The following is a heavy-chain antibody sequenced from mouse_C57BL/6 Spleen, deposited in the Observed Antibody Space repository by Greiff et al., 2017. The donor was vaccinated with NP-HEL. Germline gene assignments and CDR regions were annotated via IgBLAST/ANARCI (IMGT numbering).Heavy chain of an antibody. J-gene: IGHJ4*01. V-gene: IGHV1-55*01. CDR2: IYPGSGST. CDR3: AREGSNYVAMDY. Sequence: QVQLQQPGAELVKPGASVKMSCKASGYTFTSYWITWVKQRPGQGLEWIGDIYPGSGSTNYNEKFKSKATLTVDTSSSTAYMQLSSLTSEDSAVYYCAREGSNYVAMDYWGQGTSVTVSS. D-gene: IGHD2-5*01. CDR1: GYTFTSYW.